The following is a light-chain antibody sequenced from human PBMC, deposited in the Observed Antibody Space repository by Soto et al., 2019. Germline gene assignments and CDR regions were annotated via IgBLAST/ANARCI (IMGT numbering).Light chain of an antibody. CDR3: AAWDDSLYGLV. Sequence: QSVLTQPPSTSGTPRQRVTISCSGSSTNVGVNPVNWYQQFPGTAPRLLIYTNDQRPSGVPGRFSGSKSGTTASLDISGLQSDDEADYYCAAWDDSLYGLVFGGGTQLTVL. J-gene: IGLJ2*01. V-gene: IGLV1-44*01. CDR2: TND. CDR1: STNVGVNP.